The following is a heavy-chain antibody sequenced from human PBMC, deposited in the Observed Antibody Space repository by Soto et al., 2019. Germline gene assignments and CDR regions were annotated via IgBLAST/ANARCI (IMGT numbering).Heavy chain of an antibody. CDR3: ARLSGYDMGYYYYYGMDV. J-gene: IGHJ6*02. V-gene: IGHV4-39*01. CDR2: IYYSGST. CDR1: GGSISSSSYY. Sequence: LSLTCTVSGGSISSSSYYWGWIRQPPGKGLEWIGSIYYSGSTYYNPSLKSRVTISVDTSKNQFSLKLSSVTAADTAVYYCARLSGYDMGYYYYYGMDVWGLGTTVTVSS. D-gene: IGHD5-12*01.